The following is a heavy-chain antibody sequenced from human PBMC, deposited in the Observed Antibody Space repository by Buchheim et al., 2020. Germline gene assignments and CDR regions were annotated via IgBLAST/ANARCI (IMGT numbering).Heavy chain of an antibody. Sequence: QVQLVESGGGVVQPGRSLRLSCAASGFTFSSYGMHWVRQAPGKGLEWVAVISYDGSNKYYADSVKGRFTISRDNSKNTLYLQMNSLRAEDTAVYYCAGLYSSSWYYYYGMDVWGQGTT. D-gene: IGHD6-13*01. J-gene: IGHJ6*02. V-gene: IGHV3-30*03. CDR3: AGLYSSSWYYYYGMDV. CDR1: GFTFSSYG. CDR2: ISYDGSNK.